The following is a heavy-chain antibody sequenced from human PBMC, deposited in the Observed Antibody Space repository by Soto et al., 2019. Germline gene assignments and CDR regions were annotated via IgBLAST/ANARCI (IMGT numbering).Heavy chain of an antibody. D-gene: IGHD5-18*01. Sequence: GASVKVSCKASGGTFSSYAISWVRQAPGQGLEWMGGIIPIFGTANYAQKFQGRVTITADESTSTAYMELSSLRSEDTAVYYCARSPSGGGGYSYGPWRNYYFDYWGQGTLVTVSS. J-gene: IGHJ4*02. CDR2: IIPIFGTA. CDR1: GGTFSSYA. CDR3: ARSPSGGGGYSYGPWRNYYFDY. V-gene: IGHV1-69*13.